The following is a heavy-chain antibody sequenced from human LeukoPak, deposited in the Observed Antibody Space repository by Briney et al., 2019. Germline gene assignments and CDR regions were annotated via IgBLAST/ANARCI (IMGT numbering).Heavy chain of an antibody. V-gene: IGHV3-7*03. CDR1: GFILSDYW. D-gene: IGHD6-13*01. CDR2: IKQDGSEE. J-gene: IGHJ4*02. Sequence: GGSLRLSCAASGFILSDYWMSWVRQAPGKGLEWVADIKQDGSEEYYVDSAKGRFTISRDNAKNSLFLQMNSLRAEDTAVYYCARGPYSRDNFDYWGQGTLVTVSS. CDR3: ARGPYSRDNFDY.